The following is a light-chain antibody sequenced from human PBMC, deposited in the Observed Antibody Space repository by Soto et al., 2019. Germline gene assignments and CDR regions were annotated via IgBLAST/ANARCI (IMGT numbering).Light chain of an antibody. CDR3: QQYNSYSRT. CDR2: KAS. V-gene: IGKV1-5*03. CDR1: QSISSW. J-gene: IGKJ3*01. Sequence: DIQMTQSPSTLSASVGDRVTITCRASQSISSWLAWYQQKPGKAPKLLIYKASNLESGVPSRFSGSGSGTEFILTISSLQPDDFATYYCQQYNSYSRTFGPGTKVDIK.